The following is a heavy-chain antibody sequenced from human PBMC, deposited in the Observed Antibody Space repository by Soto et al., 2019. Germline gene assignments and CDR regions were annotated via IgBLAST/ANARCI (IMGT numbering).Heavy chain of an antibody. CDR2: VRNKVNSYTT. CDR3: SRAERFTTPSYTDY. J-gene: IGHJ4*02. D-gene: IGHD2-2*01. CDR1: GFTFSDYA. Sequence: EVQLVESGGGLVQPEGSLRLSCAASGFTFSDYAMDWVRQAPGKGLEWVGRVRNKVNSYTTEYDATVRGRFTVSRDDSRNSMYLQMNSLKTEDKAMYYCSRAERFTTPSYTDYGGLGTLFPVAS. V-gene: IGHV3-72*01.